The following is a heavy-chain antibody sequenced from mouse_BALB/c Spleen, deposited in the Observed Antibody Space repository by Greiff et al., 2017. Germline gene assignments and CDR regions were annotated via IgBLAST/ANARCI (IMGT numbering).Heavy chain of an antibody. CDR2: ISDGGSYT. CDR3: ARDRTTATLYAMDY. J-gene: IGHJ4*01. D-gene: IGHD1-2*01. Sequence: EVQVVESGGGLVKPGGSLKLSCAASGFTFSDYYMYWVRQTPEKRLEWVANISDGGSYTYYPDSVKGRFTISRDNAKNNLYLQMSSLKSEDTAMYYCARDRTTATLYAMDYWGQGTSVTVSS. CDR1: GFTFSDYY. V-gene: IGHV5-4*02.